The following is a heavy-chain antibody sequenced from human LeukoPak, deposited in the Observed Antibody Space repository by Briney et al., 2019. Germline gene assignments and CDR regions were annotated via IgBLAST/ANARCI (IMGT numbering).Heavy chain of an antibody. V-gene: IGHV4-30-2*01. Sequence: PSQTLSLTCAVSGGSISSGGYSWSWIRQPPGKGLEWIGYIYHSGSTYYNPSLKSRVTISVDRSKNQFSLKLSSVTAADTAVYYCARHAQVVPAAIVWFDPWGQGTLVTVSS. CDR1: GGSISSGGYS. D-gene: IGHD2-2*01. CDR3: ARHAQVVPAAIVWFDP. J-gene: IGHJ5*02. CDR2: IYHSGST.